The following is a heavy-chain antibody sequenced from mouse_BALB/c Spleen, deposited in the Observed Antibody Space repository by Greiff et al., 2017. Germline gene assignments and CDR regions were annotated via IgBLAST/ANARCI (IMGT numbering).Heavy chain of an antibody. Sequence: EVQVVESGGGLVKPGGSLKLSCAASGFTFSSYTMSWVRQTPEKRLEWVATISSGGSYTYYPDSVKARFTISRDNAKNTLYLQMSSLKSEDTAMYYCTRDKGYGDYWGQGTTLTVSS. J-gene: IGHJ2*01. CDR3: TRDKGYGDY. V-gene: IGHV5-6-4*01. CDR1: GFTFSSYT. CDR2: ISSGGSYT. D-gene: IGHD2-10*02.